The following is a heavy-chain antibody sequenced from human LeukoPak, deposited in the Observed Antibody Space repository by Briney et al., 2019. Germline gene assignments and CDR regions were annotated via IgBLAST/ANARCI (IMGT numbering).Heavy chain of an antibody. CDR1: GFSFYYYA. V-gene: IGHV3-23*01. D-gene: IGHD2-8*01. CDR3: TTAWPKVLEGDQ. CDR2: ISGGGETT. J-gene: IGHJ4*02. Sequence: GGSLRLSCAASGFSFYYYAMRWVRQAPGKGLEWVSDISGGGETTNSADSVKGHFTITRDNSKDTLFLNMSSLRVEDTVVYYCTTAWPKVLEGDQWGERTLVTVS.